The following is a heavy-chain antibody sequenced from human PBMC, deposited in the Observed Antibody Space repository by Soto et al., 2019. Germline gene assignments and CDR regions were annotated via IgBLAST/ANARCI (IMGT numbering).Heavy chain of an antibody. V-gene: IGHV4-59*01. J-gene: IGHJ3*02. D-gene: IGHD5-18*01. CDR3: ARRYGKNAFDI. CDR2: IYYSGST. Sequence: SETLSLTCTVSGGSISSYYWSWIRQPPGKGLEWIGYIYYSGSTTYNPSLKSRVTISVDTSKNQFSLKLSSVTAADTAVYYCARRYGKNAFDIWGQGTMVT. CDR1: GGSISSYY.